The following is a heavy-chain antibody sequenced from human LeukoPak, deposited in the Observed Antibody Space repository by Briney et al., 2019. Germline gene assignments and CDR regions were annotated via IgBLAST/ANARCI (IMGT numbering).Heavy chain of an antibody. D-gene: IGHD5-24*01. V-gene: IGHV1-18*01. Sequence: ASVKVSCKASGGTFSSYAISWVRQAPGQGLEWMGWISAYNGNTNYAQKLQGRVTMTTDTSTSTAYMELRSLRSDDTAVYYCTREGLDGLVDPWGQGTLVTVSS. CDR2: ISAYNGNT. J-gene: IGHJ5*02. CDR1: GGTFSSYA. CDR3: TREGLDGLVDP.